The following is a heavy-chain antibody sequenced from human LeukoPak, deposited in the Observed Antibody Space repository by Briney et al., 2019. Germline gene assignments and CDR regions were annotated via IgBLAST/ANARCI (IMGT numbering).Heavy chain of an antibody. J-gene: IGHJ4*02. CDR1: GFSFSDYS. Sequence: KSGGSLRLSCAGSGFSFSDYSMNWVRQAPGKGLEWVSFISSYSTYIYYADSLKGRFTISRDNAKNSLYLQMNSLRAEDTAVYYCAKHSFAGYDSSGYSSYDYWGQGTLVTVSS. V-gene: IGHV3-21*01. D-gene: IGHD3-22*01. CDR3: AKHSFAGYDSSGYSSYDY. CDR2: ISSYSTYI.